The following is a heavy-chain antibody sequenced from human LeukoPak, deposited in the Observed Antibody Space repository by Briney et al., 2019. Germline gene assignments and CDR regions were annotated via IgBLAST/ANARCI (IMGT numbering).Heavy chain of an antibody. Sequence: GGSLRLSCAASGFTFSSYSMNWVRQAPGKGLEWVSSISSSSSYIYYADSVKGRFTISRDNAKNSLYLQMDSLRAEDTAVYYCARDQGGAAVDHWGQGTLVTVSS. J-gene: IGHJ4*02. CDR1: GFTFSSYS. CDR2: ISSSSSYI. CDR3: ARDQGGAAVDH. D-gene: IGHD6-13*01. V-gene: IGHV3-21*01.